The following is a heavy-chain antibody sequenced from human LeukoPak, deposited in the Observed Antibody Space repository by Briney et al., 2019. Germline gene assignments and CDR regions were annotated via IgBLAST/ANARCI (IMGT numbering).Heavy chain of an antibody. D-gene: IGHD2-21*02. J-gene: IGHJ6*02. CDR1: GFTFSSYS. V-gene: IGHV3-21*01. Sequence: GGSLRLSCAASGFTFSSYSMNWVRQAPRKGLEWVSSISSSSSYIYYADSVKGRFTISRDNAKNSLYLQMNSLRAEDTAVYYCAREAYCGGDCELSEQNYYYYGMDVWGQGTTVTVSS. CDR2: ISSSSSYI. CDR3: AREAYCGGDCELSEQNYYYYGMDV.